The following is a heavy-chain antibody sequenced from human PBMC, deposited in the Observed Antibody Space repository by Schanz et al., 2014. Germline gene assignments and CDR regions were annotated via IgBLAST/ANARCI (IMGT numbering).Heavy chain of an antibody. V-gene: IGHV4-39*01. CDR3: ARLMVPGWFDP. J-gene: IGHJ5*02. CDR2: LYYTGKT. D-gene: IGHD3-10*01. CDR1: GGSISTSSRY. Sequence: QLHLQESGPGLAKPSETLSLICSVSGGSISTSSRYWGWIRQSPGKGLEWLGSLYYTGKTHYNPPLKSKVTIPLDTSKNHFSLTLTSVTAADTAVYYCARLMVPGWFDPWGQGQLVTVSS.